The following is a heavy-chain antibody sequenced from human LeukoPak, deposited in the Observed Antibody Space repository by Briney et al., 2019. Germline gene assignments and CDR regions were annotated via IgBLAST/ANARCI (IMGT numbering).Heavy chain of an antibody. CDR3: ARGQPDTNFGVVIIRHYYYYMDV. J-gene: IGHJ6*03. D-gene: IGHD3-3*01. CDR2: INHSGST. Sequence: PSETLSLTCAVYGGSFSGYSWSWIRQPPGKGLEWIGEINHSGSTNYNPSLKSRVTISVDTSKNQFSLKLSSVTAADTAVYYCARGQPDTNFGVVIIRHYYYYMDVWGKGTTVTVSS. CDR1: GGSFSGYS. V-gene: IGHV4-34*01.